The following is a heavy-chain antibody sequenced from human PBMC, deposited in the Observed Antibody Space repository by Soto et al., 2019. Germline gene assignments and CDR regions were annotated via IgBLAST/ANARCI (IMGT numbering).Heavy chain of an antibody. Sequence: QVQLVQSGAEVKKPGSSVKVSCKASGGTFSSYTISWVRQAPGQGLEWMGRIIPILGIANYAQKFQGRVTITADKSTSTAYMELSSLRSEDTAVYYCASSFLGDYYYYYYMDVWGKGTTVTVSS. CDR3: ASSFLGDYYYYYYMDV. D-gene: IGHD3-16*01. J-gene: IGHJ6*03. CDR1: GGTFSSYT. V-gene: IGHV1-69*02. CDR2: IIPILGIA.